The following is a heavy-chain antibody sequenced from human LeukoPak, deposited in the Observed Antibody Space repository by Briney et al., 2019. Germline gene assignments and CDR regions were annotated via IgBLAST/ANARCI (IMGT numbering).Heavy chain of an antibody. J-gene: IGHJ4*02. D-gene: IGHD5-24*01. CDR2: ISYDGTKK. Sequence: GRSLRLSCAASGFTFSSSGMHWVRQAPGKGLEWVAVISYDGTKKYYADSVKGRFTISRDNSKNTLYLQVNSLRAADTAIYYCAKVQEMDTILPPFHYWGQGTLVTVSS. CDR1: GFTFSSSG. V-gene: IGHV3-30*18. CDR3: AKVQEMDTILPPFHY.